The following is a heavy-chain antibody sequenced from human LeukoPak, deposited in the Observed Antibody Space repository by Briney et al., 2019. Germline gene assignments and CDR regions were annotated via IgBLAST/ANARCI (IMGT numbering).Heavy chain of an antibody. Sequence: GGSLRLSCAASGFTFSSYGMHWVRQAPGKGLEWVAFIRYDGSNKYYADSVKGRFTISRDNSKNTLFLQMNSLRAEDTAVYYCARDRGITPPEYSFDIWGQGTMVTVSS. CDR1: GFTFSSYG. CDR3: ARDRGITPPEYSFDI. J-gene: IGHJ3*02. V-gene: IGHV3-30*02. CDR2: IRYDGSNK. D-gene: IGHD2-21*01.